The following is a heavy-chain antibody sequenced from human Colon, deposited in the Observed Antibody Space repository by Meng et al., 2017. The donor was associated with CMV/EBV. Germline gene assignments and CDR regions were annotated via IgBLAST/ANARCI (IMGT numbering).Heavy chain of an antibody. CDR1: GFTFSNYW. D-gene: IGHD3-22*01. CDR2: ISSSSSYI. CDR3: ARGGYYYDSSGYYLPFYYYYGMDV. J-gene: IGHJ6*02. V-gene: IGHV3-21*01. Sequence: GGSLRLSCAASGFTFSNYWMSWVRQAPGKGLEWVSSISSSSSYIYYADSVKGRFTISRDNAKNSLYLQMNSLRAEDTAVYYCARGGYYYDSSGYYLPFYYYYGMDVWGQGTTVTVSS.